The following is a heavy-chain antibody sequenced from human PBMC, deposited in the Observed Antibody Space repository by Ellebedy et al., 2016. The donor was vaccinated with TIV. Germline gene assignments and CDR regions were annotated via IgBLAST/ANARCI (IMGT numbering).Heavy chain of an antibody. Sequence: GESLKIPCAASGFTFSRFWMAWVRQAPGKGLEWVATINQGGSETYYVDSVKGRFTIYRDNSKNSLYLQMNSLRADDTALYYCASAARGSGAYESFWGQGTLVTVSS. CDR2: INQGGSET. CDR3: ASAARGSGAYESF. CDR1: GFTFSRFW. V-gene: IGHV3-7*01. J-gene: IGHJ4*02. D-gene: IGHD5-12*01.